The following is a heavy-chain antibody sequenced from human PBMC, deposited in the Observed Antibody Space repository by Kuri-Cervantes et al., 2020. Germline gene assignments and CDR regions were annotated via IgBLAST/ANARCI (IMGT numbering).Heavy chain of an antibody. CDR3: ARDRSLRDFDY. J-gene: IGHJ4*02. CDR1: GFTFSSYG. CDR2: LWYDGSNK. Sequence: GESLKIPCAASGFTFSSYGMHWVRQAPGKGLEWVAVLWYDGSNKYYADSVKGRFTISRDNSKNTLYLQMNSLRAEDTAVYYCARDRSLRDFDYWGQGTLVTVSS. D-gene: IGHD2-15*01. V-gene: IGHV3-33*01.